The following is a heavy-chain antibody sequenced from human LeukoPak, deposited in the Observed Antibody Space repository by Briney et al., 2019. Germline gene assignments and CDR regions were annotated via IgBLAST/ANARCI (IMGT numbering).Heavy chain of an antibody. CDR3: ARATYGGNYYLDY. CDR1: GGSISSYY. J-gene: IGHJ4*02. D-gene: IGHD2-21*01. V-gene: IGHV4-59*01. Sequence: SETLSLTCTVSGGSISSYYWSWIRQPPGKGLEWIGYIYYSGSTNYNPSLKSRVTISVDTSKNQFSLNLSSVTAADTAVYYCARATYGGNYYLDYWGQGTLVTVSS. CDR2: IYYSGST.